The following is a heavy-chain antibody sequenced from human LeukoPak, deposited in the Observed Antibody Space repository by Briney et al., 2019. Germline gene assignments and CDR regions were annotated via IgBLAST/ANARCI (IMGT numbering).Heavy chain of an antibody. J-gene: IGHJ4*02. CDR2: IYYSGST. D-gene: IGHD5-24*01. Sequence: SETLSLTCTVSGGSISSYYWSWIRQPPGKGREWMGYIYYSGSTNYNPSIKSRVTISVDTSKNQFSLKLSSVTAADTAVYYCARVDGDGYNLNFEYWGQGTLVTVSS. CDR1: GGSISSYY. CDR3: ARVDGDGYNLNFEY. V-gene: IGHV4-59*01.